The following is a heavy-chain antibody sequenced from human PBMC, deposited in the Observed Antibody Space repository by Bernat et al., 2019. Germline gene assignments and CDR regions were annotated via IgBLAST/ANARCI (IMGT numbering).Heavy chain of an antibody. CDR1: GFTFSNAW. CDR3: TTVSGGDSDPGELPQLYYYYGMDV. V-gene: IGHV3-15*01. CDR2: LKRKTDGGTT. J-gene: IGHJ6*02. Sequence: EVQLVESGGGLVKPGGSLRLSCAASGFTFSNAWMSWVRQAPGKGLEWVGRLKRKTDGGTTDYAAPVKGRFTISRDDSKNTLYLQMNSLKTEDTAVYYCTTVSGGDSDPGELPQLYYYYGMDVWGQGTTVTVSS. D-gene: IGHD2-21*02.